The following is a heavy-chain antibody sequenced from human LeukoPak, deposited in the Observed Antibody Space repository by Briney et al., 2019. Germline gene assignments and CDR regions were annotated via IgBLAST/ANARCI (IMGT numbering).Heavy chain of an antibody. CDR2: INPSGGST. CDR3: ARSYSGSYYGEQSY. Sequence: ASVKVSCKASGYSFTSYYMHWVRQAPGQGLEWMGIINPSGGSTSYAQKFQGRVTITADESTSTAYMELSSLRSEDTAVYYCARSYSGSYYGEQSYWGQGTLVTVSS. CDR1: GYSFTSYY. J-gene: IGHJ4*02. D-gene: IGHD1-26*01. V-gene: IGHV1-46*01.